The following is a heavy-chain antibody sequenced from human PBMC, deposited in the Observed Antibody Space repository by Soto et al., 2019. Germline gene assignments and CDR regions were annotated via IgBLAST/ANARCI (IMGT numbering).Heavy chain of an antibody. D-gene: IGHD3-10*01. Sequence: ASVKVSCKASGYTFTSYAMHWVRQAPGQRLEWMGWINAGNGNTKYSQKFQGRVTITRDTSASTAYMELSSLRSEDTAVYYCARVRMVRGGLSGMAVWGQGTTVTVSS. V-gene: IGHV1-3*01. CDR2: INAGNGNT. CDR3: ARVRMVRGGLSGMAV. J-gene: IGHJ6*02. CDR1: GYTFTSYA.